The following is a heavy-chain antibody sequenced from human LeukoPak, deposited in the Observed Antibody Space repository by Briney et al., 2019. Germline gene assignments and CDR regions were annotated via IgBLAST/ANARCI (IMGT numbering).Heavy chain of an antibody. D-gene: IGHD3-3*01. CDR2: IYHSGST. V-gene: IGHV4-4*02. CDR3: ARGYRGDFGVVIKFDP. J-gene: IGHJ5*02. Sequence: SETLSLTCAVSGGSISSSNWWSWVRQPPGKGLEWIGEIYHSGSTNYNPSLKSRVTISVDKSKNQFSLKLSSVTAADTAVYYCARGYRGDFGVVIKFDPWGQGTLVTVSS. CDR1: GGSISSSNW.